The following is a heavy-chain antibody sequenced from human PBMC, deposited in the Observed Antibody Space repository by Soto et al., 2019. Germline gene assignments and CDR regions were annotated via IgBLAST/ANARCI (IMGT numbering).Heavy chain of an antibody. J-gene: IGHJ4*02. V-gene: IGHV1-69*13. CDR1: SGTFSSYA. CDR2: IIPIFGTA. Sequence: SVKVWEKASSGTFSSYAISWVRQAPVQGLEWMGGIIPIFGTANYAQKFQGRVTITADESTSTAYMELRSLRSEDTAVYYCARDRKYYYDSSGYCLGYWGQGTLFTVYS. CDR3: ARDRKYYYDSSGYCLGY. D-gene: IGHD3-22*01.